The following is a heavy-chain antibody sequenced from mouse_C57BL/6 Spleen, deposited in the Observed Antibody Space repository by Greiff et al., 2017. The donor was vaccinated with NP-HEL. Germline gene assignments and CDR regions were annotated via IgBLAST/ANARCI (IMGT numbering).Heavy chain of an antibody. Sequence: EVQLQQSGPELVKPGASVKISCKASGYTFTDYYMNWVKQSHGKSLEWIGDINPNNGGTSYNQKFKGKATLTVDKSSSTAYMELRSLTSEDSAVYYCARFGDGYYGAWFAYWGQGTLVTVSA. V-gene: IGHV1-26*01. J-gene: IGHJ3*01. CDR3: ARFGDGYYGAWFAY. D-gene: IGHD2-3*01. CDR1: GYTFTDYY. CDR2: INPNNGGT.